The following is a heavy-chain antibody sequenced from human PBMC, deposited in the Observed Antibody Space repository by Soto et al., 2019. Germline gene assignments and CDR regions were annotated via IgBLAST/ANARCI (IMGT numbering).Heavy chain of an antibody. CDR3: ARGNLGYCSSTSCYLGLEFDP. J-gene: IGHJ5*02. D-gene: IGHD2-2*01. CDR1: GYTFTGYY. V-gene: IGHV1-2*04. CDR2: INPNSGGT. Sequence: ASVKVSCKASGYTFTGYYMHWVRQAPGQGLEWMGWINPNSGGTNYAQKFQGWVTMTRDTSISTAYMELSRLRSDDTAVYYCARGNLGYCSSTSCYLGLEFDPWGQGTLVTVSS.